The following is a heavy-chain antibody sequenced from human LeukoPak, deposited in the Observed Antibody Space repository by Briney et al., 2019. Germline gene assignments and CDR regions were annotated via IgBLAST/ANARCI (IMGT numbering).Heavy chain of an antibody. V-gene: IGHV4-4*07. Sequence: SETLSLTCTVSGGSISSYYWSWIRQPAGKGLEWIGRIYTSGSTNYNPSLKSRVTMSVDTSKNQFSLKLSSVTAADTAVYYCVRGPASLWPIDYWGRGTLVTVSS. J-gene: IGHJ4*02. CDR3: VRGPASLWPIDY. CDR2: IYTSGST. D-gene: IGHD2/OR15-2a*01. CDR1: GGSISSYY.